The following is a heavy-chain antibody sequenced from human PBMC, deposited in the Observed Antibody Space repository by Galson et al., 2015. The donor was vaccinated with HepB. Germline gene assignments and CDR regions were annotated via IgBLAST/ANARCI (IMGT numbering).Heavy chain of an antibody. CDR3: AKGGCRSTSCLDN. J-gene: IGHJ4*02. CDR2: INSGGSST. V-gene: IGHV3-74*01. D-gene: IGHD2-2*01. CDR1: GFTFSDYW. Sequence: SLRLSCAASGFTFSDYWMHWVRQVPGKGLMWISHINSGGSSTNYADSVKGRFTISRDNASNTLYLQMNSLRAEDTAVCYCAKGGCRSTSCLDNWGQGTLVTVSS.